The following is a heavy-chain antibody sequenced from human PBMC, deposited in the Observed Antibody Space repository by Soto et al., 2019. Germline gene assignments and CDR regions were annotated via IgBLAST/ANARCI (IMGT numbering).Heavy chain of an antibody. CDR2: IYYSGST. J-gene: IGHJ4*02. CDR1: GGSVTSGSYY. Sequence: SETLSLTCTVSGGSVTSGSYYWGWIRQPPGKGLEWIAYIYYSGSTNYNPSLKSRVTISEDTSKNQFSLKVSSVTAADTAVYFCARGDGLTATFDYWGQGTLVTVSS. V-gene: IGHV4-61*01. D-gene: IGHD5-18*01. CDR3: ARGDGLTATFDY.